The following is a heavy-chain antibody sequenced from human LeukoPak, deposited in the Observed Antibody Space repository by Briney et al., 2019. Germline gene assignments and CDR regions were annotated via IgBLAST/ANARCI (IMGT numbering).Heavy chain of an antibody. V-gene: IGHV3-30*01. Sequence: GGSLRLSCAASGFTFSSYAMHWVRQAPGKGLEWVAVISYDGSNKYYADSVKGRFTISRDNSKNTLYLQMNSLRAEDTAVYYGARGGGSYEMDYWGQGTLVTVSS. J-gene: IGHJ4*02. CDR3: ARGGGSYEMDY. D-gene: IGHD1-26*01. CDR1: GFTFSSYA. CDR2: ISYDGSNK.